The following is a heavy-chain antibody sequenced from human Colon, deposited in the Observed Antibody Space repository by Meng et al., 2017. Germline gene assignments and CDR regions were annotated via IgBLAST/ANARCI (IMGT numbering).Heavy chain of an antibody. CDR3: GRDQGRELINH. V-gene: IGHV4-4*02. CDR1: GTSISRSNW. D-gene: IGHD1-7*01. CDR2: IYHIGST. J-gene: IGHJ4*02. Sequence: VLLQAAGPGLGKPSGPLSLTCAVSGTSISRSNWWTWVRQAPGKGLEWIGEIYHIGSTNYNPSLKSRVTILVDESKNEFSLKLTSVTAADTAVYYCGRDQGRELINHWGQGTLVTVSS.